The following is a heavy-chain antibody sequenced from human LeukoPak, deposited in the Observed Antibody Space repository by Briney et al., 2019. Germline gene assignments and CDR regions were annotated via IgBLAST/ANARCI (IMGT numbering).Heavy chain of an antibody. CDR3: AREIFGARAFEY. D-gene: IGHD3-3*01. V-gene: IGHV4-61*03. CDR1: GYSISSGYY. CDR2: IYYSGST. J-gene: IGHJ4*02. Sequence: SETLSLTCTVSGYSISSGYYWSWIRQPPGKGLEWIGYIYYSGSTNYNPSLKSRVTISVDTSKNLFSLKLTSVTAADTAVYYCAREIFGARAFEYWGQGILVTVSS.